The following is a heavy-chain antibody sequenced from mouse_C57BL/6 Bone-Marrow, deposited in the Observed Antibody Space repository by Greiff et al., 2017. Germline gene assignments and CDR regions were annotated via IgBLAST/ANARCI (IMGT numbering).Heavy chain of an antibody. CDR3: ARGPVYAMDY. CDR2: INPNNGGT. J-gene: IGHJ4*01. CDR1: GYTFTDYY. V-gene: IGHV1-26*01. Sequence: EVQLQQSGPELVKPGASVKISCKASGYTFTDYYMNWVKQSHGKSLAWIGDINPNNGGTSYNQKIKGKATLTVDKSSSTANMELRSLTSEDSAVYYCARGPVYAMDYWGQGTSVTVSS.